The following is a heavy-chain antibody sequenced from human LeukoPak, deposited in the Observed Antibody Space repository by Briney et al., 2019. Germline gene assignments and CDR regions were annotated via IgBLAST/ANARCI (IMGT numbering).Heavy chain of an antibody. J-gene: IGHJ6*04. D-gene: IGHD3-9*01. Sequence: SETLSLTCIVSGDSVSTKYWAWVRQPPGRPLEGVGYVHYSGSPYYNPSLRSRLTISIDTSRNIFSLRLTSVTAADTAVYYCARLMPMVLTGQRYFYHPLDVWGKGATVTVSS. V-gene: IGHV4-59*08. CDR2: VHYSGSP. CDR3: ARLMPMVLTGQRYFYHPLDV. CDR1: GDSVSTKY.